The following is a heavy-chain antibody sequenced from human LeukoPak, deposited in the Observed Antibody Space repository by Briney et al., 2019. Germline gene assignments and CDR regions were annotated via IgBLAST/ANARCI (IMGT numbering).Heavy chain of an antibody. CDR2: ISGSGGST. CDR1: GFTFSSYA. Sequence: GGSLRLSCAASGFTFSSYAMSWVRQAPGKGLEWVSAISGSGGSTYYADSVKGRFTISRDNSKNTLHLQMNSLRAEGTAVYYCARDLLAAAGTFWFDPWGQGTLVTVSS. CDR3: ARDLLAAAGTFWFDP. D-gene: IGHD6-13*01. J-gene: IGHJ5*02. V-gene: IGHV3-23*01.